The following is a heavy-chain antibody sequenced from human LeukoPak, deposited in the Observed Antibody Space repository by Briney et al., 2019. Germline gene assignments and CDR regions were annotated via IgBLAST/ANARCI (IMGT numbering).Heavy chain of an antibody. CDR2: ISSDGNDK. CDR3: TTKVIRGNSGDDYDD. V-gene: IGHV3-30*03. Sequence: GGSLRLSYAASGVTFSSYGMHWVRQAPGKGLEWVALISSDGNDKLYGDSVKGRFTISRDDSKSTLYLQMNSLRAEDTAVYYCTTKVIRGNSGDDYDDWGQGTLVTVSS. CDR1: GVTFSSYG. J-gene: IGHJ4*02. D-gene: IGHD5-12*01.